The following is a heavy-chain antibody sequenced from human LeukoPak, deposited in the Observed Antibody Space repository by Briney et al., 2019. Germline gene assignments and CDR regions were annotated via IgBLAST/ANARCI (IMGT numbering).Heavy chain of an antibody. Sequence: GGSLRLSCAASGCMFSDYYMSWIRQAPEKGLEWLSYISHSGSTIYYADSVKGRFTVSRDNAKSSLYLQMNNLRAEDTAVYYCARVSRGPHPYYYDSSGYMDYWGQGTLVTVSS. CDR1: GCMFSDYY. J-gene: IGHJ4*02. CDR3: ARVSRGPHPYYYDSSGYMDY. V-gene: IGHV3-11*01. D-gene: IGHD3-22*01. CDR2: ISHSGSTI.